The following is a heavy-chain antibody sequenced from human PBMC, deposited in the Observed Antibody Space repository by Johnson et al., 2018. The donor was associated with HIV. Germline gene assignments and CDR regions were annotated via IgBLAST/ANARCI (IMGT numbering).Heavy chain of an antibody. V-gene: IGHV3-66*02. D-gene: IGHD2-21*01. J-gene: IGHJ3*02. CDR2: IFSAGDT. CDR3: ARDGRDLVTRGGVDS. Sequence: VQLVESGGGLVQSGGSLRLSCEASRITVGSNYMSWVRRAPGKGLEWVSVIFSAGDTYYADSVKGRFTISRDNSKNMLYLQMNSLGPDDTAVYYCARDGRDLVTRGGVDSWGAVTVVTVSS. CDR1: RITVGSNY.